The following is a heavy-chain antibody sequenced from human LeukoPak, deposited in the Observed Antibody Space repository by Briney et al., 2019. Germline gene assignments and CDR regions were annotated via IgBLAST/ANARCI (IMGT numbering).Heavy chain of an antibody. J-gene: IGHJ4*02. CDR3: ARTRANYGDHNDN. CDR2: ISVYNGDT. D-gene: IGHD4-17*01. Sequence: GSVKVSCKASGYSFPSYGISWMRQAPGQGLEWMGWISVYNGDTNYAQKLQGRVTMTTDTSTTTAYMELRSLRSDDTAVYYCARTRANYGDHNDNWGQGSLVTVSS. CDR1: GYSFPSYG. V-gene: IGHV1-18*01.